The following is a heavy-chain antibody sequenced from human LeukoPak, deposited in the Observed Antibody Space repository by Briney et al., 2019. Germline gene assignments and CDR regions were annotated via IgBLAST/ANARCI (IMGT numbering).Heavy chain of an antibody. D-gene: IGHD3-3*01. Sequence: PSQTLSLTCTVSGGSISSGGYYWSWIRQPPGKGLQWIGEINHSGSTNYNPSLKSRVTISLDTSKNEFSLKLSSVTAADTAVYYCAGGPTFPDKFGVIIIGYCFDYWGQGTLVTVSS. CDR1: GGSISSGGYY. J-gene: IGHJ4*02. CDR3: AGGPTFPDKFGVIIIGYCFDY. V-gene: IGHV4-30-2*01. CDR2: INHSGST.